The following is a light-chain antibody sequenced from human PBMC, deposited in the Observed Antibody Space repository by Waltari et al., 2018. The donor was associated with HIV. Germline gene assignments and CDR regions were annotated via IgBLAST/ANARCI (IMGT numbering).Light chain of an antibody. CDR1: QTISTTY. Sequence: EIVLTQSPGTVSVSPGEEATLSCRASQTISTTYVAWYQQKLGQPPRLLIYAASTRAAGVPDRFSGSGSWTDFTLTISGLEPEDCAVYYCQQYIGSPRTFGQGTKVELK. CDR2: AAS. J-gene: IGKJ1*01. CDR3: QQYIGSPRT. V-gene: IGKV3-20*01.